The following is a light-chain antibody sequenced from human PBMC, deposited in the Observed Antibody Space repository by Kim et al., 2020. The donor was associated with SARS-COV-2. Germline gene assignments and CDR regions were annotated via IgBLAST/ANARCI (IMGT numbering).Light chain of an antibody. Sequence: VSPRQTARITCSGDALPKQYAYWYQQKPGQAPVLVIYKDSERPSGIPERFSGSSSGTTVTLTISGVQAEDEADYYCQSADSSGTVVFGGGTQLTVL. CDR1: ALPKQY. V-gene: IGLV3-25*03. J-gene: IGLJ2*01. CDR3: QSADSSGTVV. CDR2: KDS.